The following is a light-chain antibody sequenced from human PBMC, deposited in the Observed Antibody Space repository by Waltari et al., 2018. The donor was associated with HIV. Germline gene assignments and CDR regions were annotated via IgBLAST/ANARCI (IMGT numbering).Light chain of an antibody. CDR1: QSVLYSSNNKNY. CDR3: QQYYSTPPTIT. CDR2: WAS. V-gene: IGKV4-1*01. Sequence: DIVMTQSPDSLAVSLGERATINCKSSQSVLYSSNNKNYLAWYQQKPGQPPKLLIYWASTRESGVPDRFSGSGSGTDFTLTISSLQAEDVAVYYCQQYYSTPPTITSGQGTRLEIK. J-gene: IGKJ5*01.